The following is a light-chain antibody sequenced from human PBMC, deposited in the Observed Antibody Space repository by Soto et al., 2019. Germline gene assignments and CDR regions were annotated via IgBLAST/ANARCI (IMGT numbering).Light chain of an antibody. CDR1: SGHSNYA. CDR3: QTWGTGVV. CDR2: LNSDGSH. J-gene: IGLJ2*01. Sequence: QPVLTQSPSASASLGASVKLTCTLSSGHSNYAIAWHQQQPEKGPRYLMKLNSDGSHSKGDGIPDRFSGSSSGAERYLTLSSLQSEDEDDYYCQTWGTGVVFGGGTKLTVL. V-gene: IGLV4-69*01.